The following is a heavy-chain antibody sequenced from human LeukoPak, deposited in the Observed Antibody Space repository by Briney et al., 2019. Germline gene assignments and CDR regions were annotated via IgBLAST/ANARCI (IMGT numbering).Heavy chain of an antibody. CDR2: ISSSSSYI. J-gene: IGHJ4*02. V-gene: IGHV3-21*01. CDR1: GFTFSSYS. Sequence: PGGSLRLSCAASGFTFSSYSMNWVRQAPGKGLEWVSSISSSSSYIYCADSVKGRFTISRDNAKNSLYLQMNSLRAEDTAVYYCARSLITSGYYSSGYWGQGTLVTVSS. CDR3: ARSLITSGYYSSGY. D-gene: IGHD3-22*01.